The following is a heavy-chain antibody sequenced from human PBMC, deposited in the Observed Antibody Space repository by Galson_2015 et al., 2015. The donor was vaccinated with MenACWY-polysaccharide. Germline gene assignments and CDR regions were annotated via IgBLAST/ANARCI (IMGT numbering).Heavy chain of an antibody. CDR2: FPSSGSRP. Sequence: LRLSCAASGFPFSDYGMSWFRQAPGAGLEGGAGFPSSGSRPYYADSVRGRVSVSRDNSDNTLYLQMNSLRAEDTAMYYCAKDRSSGTSWYYFDLWGRGTLVTVSS. D-gene: IGHD6-19*01. V-gene: IGHV3-23*01. CDR3: AKDRSSGTSWYYFDL. J-gene: IGHJ2*01. CDR1: GFPFSDYG.